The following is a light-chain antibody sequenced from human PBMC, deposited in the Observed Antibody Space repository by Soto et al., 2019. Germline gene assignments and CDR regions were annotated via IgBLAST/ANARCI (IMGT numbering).Light chain of an antibody. CDR2: LNSDGSH. V-gene: IGLV4-69*01. J-gene: IGLJ7*01. Sequence: QLVLTQSPSASASLGASVKLTCTLSSRHSSYAIAWHQQQPEKGPRYLMKLNSDGSHSKGDGIPDRFSGSSSGAERYLTISSLQSEDEADYYCQTWGTGMVFGGGTQLTVL. CDR3: QTWGTGMV. CDR1: SRHSSYA.